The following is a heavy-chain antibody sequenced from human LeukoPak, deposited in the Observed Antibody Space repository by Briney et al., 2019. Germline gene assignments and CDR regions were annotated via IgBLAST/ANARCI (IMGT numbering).Heavy chain of an antibody. J-gene: IGHJ3*02. D-gene: IGHD3-22*01. Sequence: ASVKVSCKASGYTFTSYDINWVRQATGQGLECMGWMNPNSGNTGYAQKFQGRVTMTRNTSISTAYMELSSLRSEDTAVYYCARRIHYYDSSGQRPHDAFDIWGQGTMVTVSS. CDR1: GYTFTSYD. V-gene: IGHV1-8*01. CDR2: MNPNSGNT. CDR3: ARRIHYYDSSGQRPHDAFDI.